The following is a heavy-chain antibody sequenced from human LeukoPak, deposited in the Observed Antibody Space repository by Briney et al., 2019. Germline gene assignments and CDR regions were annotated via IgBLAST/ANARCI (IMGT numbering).Heavy chain of an antibody. J-gene: IGHJ6*03. D-gene: IGHD1-1*01. V-gene: IGHV4-59*01. CDR1: GGSFSGYY. Sequence: SETLSLTCAVYGGSFSGYYWSWIRQPPGKGLEWIGYIYYSGSTNYNPSLKSRVTISVDTSKNQFSLKLSSVTAADTAVYYCARVGTYYYYYYYMDVWGKGTTVTVSS. CDR2: IYYSGST. CDR3: ARVGTYYYYYYYMDV.